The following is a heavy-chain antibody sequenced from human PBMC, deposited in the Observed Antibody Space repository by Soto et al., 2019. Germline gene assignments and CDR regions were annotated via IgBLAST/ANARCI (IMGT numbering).Heavy chain of an antibody. CDR1: GLSLSGYA. Sequence: EVQLMESGGGQVQPGESLRLSCVVSGLSLSGYALSWVRQATGKGLEWVSAVSGSGGTTYYADSVKGRFTISRDNSKNTLYLQMNGLRVEDTAKYFCAKDGRRVGPTLNWLDSWGQGTQVTVTS. CDR3: AKDGRRVGPTLNWLDS. J-gene: IGHJ5*01. CDR2: VSGSGGTT. D-gene: IGHD1-26*01. V-gene: IGHV3-23*01.